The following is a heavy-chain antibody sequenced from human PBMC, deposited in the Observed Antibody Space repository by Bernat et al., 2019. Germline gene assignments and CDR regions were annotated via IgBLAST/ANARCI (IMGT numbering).Heavy chain of an antibody. V-gene: IGHV2-5*02. Sequence: QITLTESGPALVKPTQTLTLTCTFSGFSLSTSGVGVGWIRQPPGKALEWLALIYWDDSKRYSPSLKSSITITKDTSKNQVVLTMTNMDPVDTATYYCAHSWGYRIRGNWGQGTLVTVSS. J-gene: IGHJ4*02. D-gene: IGHD5-24*01. CDR2: IYWDDSK. CDR3: AHSWGYRIRGN. CDR1: GFSLSTSGVG.